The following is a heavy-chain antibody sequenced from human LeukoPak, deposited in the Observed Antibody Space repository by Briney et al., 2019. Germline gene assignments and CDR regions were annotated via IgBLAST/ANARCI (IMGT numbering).Heavy chain of an antibody. V-gene: IGHV1-3*01. CDR3: ARDIDRVFNWFDP. J-gene: IGHJ5*02. D-gene: IGHD6-13*01. CDR1: GYIFTSYA. Sequence: ALVKVSCKASGYIFTSYAMHWVRQAPGQRLEWMGWINAGNGNTKYSQKFQGRVTITRDTSASTVYMELSSLRSEDTAVYYCARDIDRVFNWFDPWGQGTLVTVSS. CDR2: INAGNGNT.